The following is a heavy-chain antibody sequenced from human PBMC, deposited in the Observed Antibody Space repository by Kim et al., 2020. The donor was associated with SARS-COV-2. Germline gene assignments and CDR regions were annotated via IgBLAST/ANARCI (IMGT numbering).Heavy chain of an antibody. J-gene: IGHJ4*02. D-gene: IGHD6-13*01. CDR1: GFTFSSYA. CDR3: GKYSSKYISGWYGY. V-gene: IGHV3-23*01. CDR2: ISGGSST. Sequence: GGSLRLSCAASGFTFSSYAMTWVRQAPGKGLEWVSGISGGSSTYHADSVKGRFTISRDNSKNTLYLQMNSLRAEDTAVYYCGKYSSKYISGWYGYWGQGTLVTVSS.